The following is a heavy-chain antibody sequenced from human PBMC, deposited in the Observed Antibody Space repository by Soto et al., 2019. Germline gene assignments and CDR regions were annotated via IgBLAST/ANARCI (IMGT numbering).Heavy chain of an antibody. CDR1: GFTFSSYW. D-gene: IGHD6-6*01. J-gene: IGHJ4*02. V-gene: IGHV3-74*01. CDR2: INSDGSST. CDR3: ARDSSSSFVSVFYYFDY. Sequence: GGSLRLSCAASGFTFSSYWMHWVRQAPGKGLVWVSRINSDGSSTSYADSVKGRFTISRDNAKNTLYLQMNSQRAEDTAVYYCARDSSSSFVSVFYYFDYWGQGTLVTVSS.